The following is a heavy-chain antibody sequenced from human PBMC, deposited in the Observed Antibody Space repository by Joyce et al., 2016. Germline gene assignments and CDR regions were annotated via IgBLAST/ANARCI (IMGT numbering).Heavy chain of an antibody. CDR2: IYWDNDK. J-gene: IGHJ6*03. V-gene: IGHV2-5*02. Sequence: QITLKESGPTLVKPTQTLTLTCNFTGFSLDTRGVSVGWVRQPPGKALEWLALIYWDNDKRYSPSLQSRLTIAKDTSKNQVVLTMTNLDPVDTATYYCAHSRYASGSYRDYSFYYYMDVWGKGTTVTVSS. D-gene: IGHD3-10*01. CDR3: AHSRYASGSYRDYSFYYYMDV. CDR1: GFSLDTRGVS.